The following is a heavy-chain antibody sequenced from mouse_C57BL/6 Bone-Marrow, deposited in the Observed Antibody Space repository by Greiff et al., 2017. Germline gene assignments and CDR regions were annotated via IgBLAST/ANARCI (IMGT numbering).Heavy chain of an antibody. V-gene: IGHV1-82*01. CDR2: IYPGDGDT. J-gene: IGHJ2*01. CDR3: ARRNWDIRTLDY. D-gene: IGHD4-1*01. Sequence: VQLQESGPELVKPGASVKISCKASGYAFSSSWMNWVKQRPGKGLEWIGRIYPGDGDTNYNGKFKGKATLTADKSSSTAYMQLSSLTSEDSAVYFCARRNWDIRTLDYWGQGTTLTVSS. CDR1: GYAFSSSW.